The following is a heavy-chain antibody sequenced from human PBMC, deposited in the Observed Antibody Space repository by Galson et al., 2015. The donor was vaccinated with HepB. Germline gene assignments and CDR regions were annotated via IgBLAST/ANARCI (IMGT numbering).Heavy chain of an antibody. V-gene: IGHV4-59*08. CDR1: GGSISSYY. J-gene: IGHJ4*02. D-gene: IGHD2-2*01. CDR2: IYYSGST. Sequence: SETLSLTCTVSGGSISSYYCSWIRQPPGKGLEWIGYIYYSGSTNYNPSLKSRVTISVDTSKNQFSLKLSSVTAADTAVYYCAAANCSSTSCDGCTKYYFDYWGQGTLVTVSS. CDR3: AAANCSSTSCDGCTKYYFDY.